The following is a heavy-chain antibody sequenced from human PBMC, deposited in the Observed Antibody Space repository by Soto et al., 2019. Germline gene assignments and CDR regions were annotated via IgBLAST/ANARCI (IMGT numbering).Heavy chain of an antibody. CDR1: DGSISTSSYY. Sequence: PSETLSLTCTVSDGSISTSSYYWGWIRQSPGKGLEWIGTIFYTGRTYYNPSLESRVTLSVDTSKNQFSLHLTSVTAADTAMYYCTRHHFLQYDSSGYFVYWGQGALVSVS. CDR2: IFYTGRT. CDR3: TRHHFLQYDSSGYFVY. V-gene: IGHV4-39*01. D-gene: IGHD3-22*01. J-gene: IGHJ4*02.